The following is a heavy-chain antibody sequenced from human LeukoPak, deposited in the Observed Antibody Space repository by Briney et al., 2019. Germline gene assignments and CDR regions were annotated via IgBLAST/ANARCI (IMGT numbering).Heavy chain of an antibody. CDR3: ARGPASFPDY. Sequence: ASVKVSCKASGYTFTSYYMHWVRQSPGQGLEWMGITNPKGGSTSYAQKFQGRVTMTRDTSTSTVYMELSSLRSEDTAVYYCARGPASFPDYWGQGTLVTVSS. CDR2: TNPKGGST. J-gene: IGHJ4*02. CDR1: GYTFTSYY. D-gene: IGHD2/OR15-2a*01. V-gene: IGHV1-46*01.